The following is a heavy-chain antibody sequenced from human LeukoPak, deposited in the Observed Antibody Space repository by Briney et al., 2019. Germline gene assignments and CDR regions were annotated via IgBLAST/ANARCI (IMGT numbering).Heavy chain of an antibody. V-gene: IGHV4-39*07. J-gene: IGHJ6*03. D-gene: IGHD3-16*01. CDR3: ARETSQKGAHYMDV. CDR2: IYYSGST. CDR1: GGSISSSNYY. Sequence: SETLSLTCTVSGGSISSSNYYWGWIRQPPGKGLEWIGSIYYSGSTYYNPSLKSRVTISVDTSKKQFSLKLTSVTVADTAVYYCARETSQKGAHYMDVWGKGTTVTISS.